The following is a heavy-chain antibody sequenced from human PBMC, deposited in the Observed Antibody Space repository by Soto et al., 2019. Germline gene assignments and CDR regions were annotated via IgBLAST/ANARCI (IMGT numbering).Heavy chain of an antibody. V-gene: IGHV3-23*01. J-gene: IGHJ4*02. D-gene: IGHD1-1*01. CDR1: GFTFYNYA. CDR2: ISGSGGST. CDR3: AKEAAWNDVID. Sequence: AGGSLRLSCAASGFTFYNYAMTWVRQAPGKGLEWVSTISGSGGSTYYADSVKGRFTVSRDNSKNTLYLQMNSLRADDTAVYYCAKEAAWNDVIDWGQGTLVTVSS.